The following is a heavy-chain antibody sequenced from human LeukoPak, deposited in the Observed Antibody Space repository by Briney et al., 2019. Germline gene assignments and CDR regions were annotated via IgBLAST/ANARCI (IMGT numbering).Heavy chain of an antibody. D-gene: IGHD6-25*01. CDR3: VRGAKCSGADCDSTKEYVYYFDY. V-gene: IGHV1-8*03. CDR1: GYTFSNND. CDR2: MNPISGNT. Sequence: ASVKVSCKASGYTFSNNDINWVRQATGQGLEWMGWMNPISGNTGFAQKFQGRVTITRITSISTAYMEMSSLRSDDTAVYYCVRGAKCSGADCDSTKEYVYYFDYWGQGTLVTVSS. J-gene: IGHJ4*02.